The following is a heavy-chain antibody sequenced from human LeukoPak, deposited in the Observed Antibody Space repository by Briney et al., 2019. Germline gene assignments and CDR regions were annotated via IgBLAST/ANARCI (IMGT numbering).Heavy chain of an antibody. CDR2: INNDGSGT. J-gene: IGHJ4*02. CDR3: SRGGFGSGPDY. Sequence: GGSLRLSCAASGFTLNRHWMHWVRQAPGKGLVWVSYINNDGSGTIYADSVKGRFTISRDNAKNTMNLQMNRLRAEDTAVYYCSRGGFGSGPDYWGQGTLVTVSS. CDR1: GFTLNRHW. D-gene: IGHD3-10*01. V-gene: IGHV3-74*01.